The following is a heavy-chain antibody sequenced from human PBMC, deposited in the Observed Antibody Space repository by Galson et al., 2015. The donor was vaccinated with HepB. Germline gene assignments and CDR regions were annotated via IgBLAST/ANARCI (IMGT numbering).Heavy chain of an antibody. CDR1: DSTFRSYT. J-gene: IGHJ3*02. CDR3: ATTKFGSGAYWTFDI. D-gene: IGHD4/OR15-4a*01. Sequence: SLRLSCAASDSTFRSYTMNWVRQTPGKGLQWVSYISTNGATIHYADSVKGRFTIARDNAKNTMWVQMNSLRAEDTAVYYCATTKFGSGAYWTFDIWGQGTLVTVSS. CDR2: ISTNGATI. V-gene: IGHV3-48*04.